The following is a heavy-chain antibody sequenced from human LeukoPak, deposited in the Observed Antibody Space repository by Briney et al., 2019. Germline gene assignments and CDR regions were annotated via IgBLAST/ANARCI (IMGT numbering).Heavy chain of an antibody. CDR1: GYTLTELS. J-gene: IGHJ4*02. CDR2: FDPEDGET. Sequence: GASVKVSCKVSGYTLTELSMHWVRQAPGKGLEWMGGFDPEDGETIYAQKFQGRVTMTEDTSTDTAYMELSSLRSEDTAVYYCATGTSADDYVWGSYRFSPFDYWGQGTLVTVSS. CDR3: ATGTSADDYVWGSYRFSPFDY. V-gene: IGHV1-24*01. D-gene: IGHD3-16*02.